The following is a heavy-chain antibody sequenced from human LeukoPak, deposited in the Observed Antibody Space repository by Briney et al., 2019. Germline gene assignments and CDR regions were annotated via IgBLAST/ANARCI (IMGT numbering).Heavy chain of an antibody. D-gene: IGHD3-10*01. CDR2: ISSSSSTI. V-gene: IGHV3-48*01. J-gene: IGHJ4*02. CDR1: GFTFSSYS. Sequence: GGSLRLSCAASGFTFSSYSMNWVRQAPGKGLEWVSYISSSSSTIYYADSVKGRFTISRDNAKNSLYLQMNSLRAEDTAVYYCARDPDRYGSGSLFDYWGQGTLVTVSS. CDR3: ARDPDRYGSGSLFDY.